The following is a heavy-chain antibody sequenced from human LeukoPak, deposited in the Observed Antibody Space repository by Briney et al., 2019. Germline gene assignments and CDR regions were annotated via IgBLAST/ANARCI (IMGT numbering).Heavy chain of an antibody. V-gene: IGHV1-24*01. CDR1: GYTLTELS. CDR3: ATGTTIFGVVIMRGPFDY. CDR2: FDPEDGET. D-gene: IGHD3-3*01. J-gene: IGHJ4*02. Sequence: GASVKVSCKVSGYTLTELSMHWVRQAPGKGLAWMGGFDPEDGETIYAQKFQGRVTMTEDTSTDTAYMELSSLRSEDTAVYYCATGTTIFGVVIMRGPFDYWGQGTLVTVSS.